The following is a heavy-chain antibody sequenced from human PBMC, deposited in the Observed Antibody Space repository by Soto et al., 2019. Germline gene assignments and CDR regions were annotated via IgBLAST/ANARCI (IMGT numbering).Heavy chain of an antibody. CDR3: ARRQQLARGWFDP. Sequence: SVKVSCKSSGGTFSSQSISWVRQAPGQGLEWMGNIIPILAIANYAQKFQGRVTITADKSTSTAYMELSSLRSEDTAVYYCARRQQLARGWFDPWGQGTLVTVSS. D-gene: IGHD6-13*01. CDR1: GGTFSSQS. J-gene: IGHJ5*02. CDR2: IIPILAIA. V-gene: IGHV1-69*02.